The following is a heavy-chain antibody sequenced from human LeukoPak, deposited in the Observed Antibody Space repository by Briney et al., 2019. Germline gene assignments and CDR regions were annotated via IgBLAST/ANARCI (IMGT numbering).Heavy chain of an antibody. J-gene: IGHJ4*02. CDR1: GFTFSSYA. Sequence: GGSLRLSCAASGFTFSSYAMSWVRQAPGKGLEWVSAISGSGSSTYYADSVKGRFTISRDNSKNTLYLKMNSLRAEDTALYYCAKRDGYNSNPLKDWGQGTLVTVSS. D-gene: IGHD5-24*01. CDR3: AKRDGYNSNPLKD. CDR2: ISGSGSST. V-gene: IGHV3-23*01.